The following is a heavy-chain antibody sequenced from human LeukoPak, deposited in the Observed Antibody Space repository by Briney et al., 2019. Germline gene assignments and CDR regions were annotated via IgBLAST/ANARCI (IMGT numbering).Heavy chain of an antibody. D-gene: IGHD1-26*01. Sequence: GGSLRLSCAASGFTFSDYWMNWIRQAPGKGLEWVSYISSSGDTILYADFVKGRFTSSRDNAKNSLYLEMNSLRAEDTAVYYCAGGGSLRGATLFDYWGQGTLVAVSS. CDR1: GFTFSDYW. CDR3: AGGGSLRGATLFDY. J-gene: IGHJ4*02. V-gene: IGHV3-11*01. CDR2: ISSSGDTI.